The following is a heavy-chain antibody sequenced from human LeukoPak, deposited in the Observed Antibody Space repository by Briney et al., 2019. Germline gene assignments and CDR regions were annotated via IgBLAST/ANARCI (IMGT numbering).Heavy chain of an antibody. CDR2: ISGSGGST. D-gene: IGHD1-26*01. CDR3: TASTGSYYPIKYFDY. Sequence: TGGSLRLSCAASGFTFSSYAMSWVRQAPGKWLEWVSAISGSGGSTYYADSVKGRFTISRDNSKNTLYLQMNSLRAEDTAVYYCTASTGSYYPIKYFDYWGQGTLVTVSS. V-gene: IGHV3-23*01. CDR1: GFTFSSYA. J-gene: IGHJ4*02.